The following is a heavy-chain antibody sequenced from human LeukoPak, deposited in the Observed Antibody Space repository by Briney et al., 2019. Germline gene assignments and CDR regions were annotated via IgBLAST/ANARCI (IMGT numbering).Heavy chain of an antibody. V-gene: IGHV4-39*01. J-gene: IGHJ2*01. CDR2: IYYSGST. CDR1: GGSISSSSYY. Sequence: PSETLSLTCTVSGGSISSSSYYWGWIRQPPGKGLEWIGSIYYSGSTYYNPSLKSRVTISVDTSKNQFSLKLSSVTAADTAVYYCARHPTHYCGGDCYSIWYFDLWGRGTLVTVSS. D-gene: IGHD2-21*01. CDR3: ARHPTHYCGGDCYSIWYFDL.